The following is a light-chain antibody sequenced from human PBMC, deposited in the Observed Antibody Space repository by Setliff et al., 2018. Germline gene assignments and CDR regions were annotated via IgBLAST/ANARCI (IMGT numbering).Light chain of an antibody. Sequence: EIVMTQSPATLSVSPGERATLSCRASQSVSSNLVWFQQRPGQAPRLLIYGASTRAAGVSARFSGSGSGTDFTLTISSLQTEDFAVYYCLHHYNWPWKFGQGTKVDIK. CDR3: LHHYNWPWK. CDR1: QSVSSN. CDR2: GAS. J-gene: IGKJ1*01. V-gene: IGKV3-15*01.